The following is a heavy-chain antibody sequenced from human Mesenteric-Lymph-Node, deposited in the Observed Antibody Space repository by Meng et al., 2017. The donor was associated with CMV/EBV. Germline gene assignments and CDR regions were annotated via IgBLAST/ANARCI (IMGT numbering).Heavy chain of an antibody. J-gene: IGHJ4*02. V-gene: IGHV1-8*01. CDR2: MNPDSGNT. CDR1: GYTFTSYD. Sequence: ASVKVSCKASGYTFTSYDVNWVRQATGQGLEWMGWMNPDSGNTGYAQKFQGRVTMTGNTSISTAYMELSRLRSDDTAVYYCAGGSNARVYWGQGTLVTVSS. CDR3: AGGSNARVY.